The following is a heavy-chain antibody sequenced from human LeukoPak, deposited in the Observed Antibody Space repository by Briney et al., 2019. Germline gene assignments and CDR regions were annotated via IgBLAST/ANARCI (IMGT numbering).Heavy chain of an antibody. CDR2: INPNSGGT. J-gene: IGHJ4*02. V-gene: IGHV1-2*02. CDR3: ARAGYCSDGKCYTFDY. Sequence: ASVKVSCKASGYTFTAYSMHWVRQAPGQGLEWMGWINPNSGGTDCAQRFQGRVTMTRDRSITMLYMEMSSLTPDDTAVYYCARAGYCSDGKCYTFDYWGQGTLVTVSS. CDR1: GYTFTAYS. D-gene: IGHD2-15*01.